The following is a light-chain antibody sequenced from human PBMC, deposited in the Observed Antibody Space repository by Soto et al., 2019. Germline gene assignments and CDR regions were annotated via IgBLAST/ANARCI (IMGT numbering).Light chain of an antibody. V-gene: IGKV3-20*01. CDR1: ESFRSIY. J-gene: IGKJ4*01. CDR3: QQYEGSPLT. CDR2: GGS. Sequence: DIVLTQSPCTLSLSPGDRASLSCRASESFRSIYLAWYQQKAGQAPRLLIYGGSSRATGIPDRFSGSGSGTDFTLAISRLEHEDFAVYYCQQYEGSPLTFGGGTKVDI.